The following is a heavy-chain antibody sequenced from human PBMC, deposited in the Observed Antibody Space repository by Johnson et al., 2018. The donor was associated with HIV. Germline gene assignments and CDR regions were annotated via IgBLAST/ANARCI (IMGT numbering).Heavy chain of an antibody. D-gene: IGHD2-8*02. CDR1: GFAFRTYW. CDR2: IYNGGST. CDR3: ARGGDIVLVVYAMGHDAFDI. V-gene: IGHV3-74*01. J-gene: IGHJ3*02. Sequence: EVQLVESGGGLVQPGGSLRLSCAASGFAFRTYWMVWVRQVPGKRPVWVARIYNGGSTGYADSVKGRFTISRDNAKNSLYLQMNSLRAEDTALYYCARGGDIVLVVYAMGHDAFDIWGQGTKVTVSS.